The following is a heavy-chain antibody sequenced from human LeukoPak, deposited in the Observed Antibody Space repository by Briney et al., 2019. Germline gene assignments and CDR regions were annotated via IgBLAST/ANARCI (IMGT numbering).Heavy chain of an antibody. Sequence: SETLSLTCVVSGASVSSSYWNWLRQLPGKGLEWIGCLSYTGKTDYNPSLTSRVTISLDTSKNQVSLKLRSVTAADTAVYYCSEGYFEPFDHWGQGTLVTVSS. CDR2: LSYTGKT. J-gene: IGHJ4*02. D-gene: IGHD3-22*01. CDR1: GASVSSSY. CDR3: SEGYFEPFDH. V-gene: IGHV4-59*02.